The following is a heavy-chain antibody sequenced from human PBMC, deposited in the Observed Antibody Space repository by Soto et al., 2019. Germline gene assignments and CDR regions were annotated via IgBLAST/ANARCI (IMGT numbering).Heavy chain of an antibody. V-gene: IGHV3-48*01. CDR3: ASWSN. Sequence: GGSPRLSCVASGFRFSLLGMNWARPAPGKGLEWITYISSRSASIVYGGSVVGRFSVPRDNPNNTRYRQLNSLRAGDTAVYYVASWSNWGQRTLFAVPS. J-gene: IGHJ4*02. CDR2: ISSRSASI. CDR1: GFRFSLLG. D-gene: IGHD3-3*01.